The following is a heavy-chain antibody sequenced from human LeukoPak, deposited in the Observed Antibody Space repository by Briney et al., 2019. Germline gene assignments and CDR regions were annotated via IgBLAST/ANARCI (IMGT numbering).Heavy chain of an antibody. V-gene: IGHV3-23*01. CDR3: AKVSPVAGYFDY. CDR1: GFTFNIYA. CDR2: ISGSGDST. D-gene: IGHD6-19*01. J-gene: IGHJ4*02. Sequence: GGSLRLSCAASGFTFNIYAMNWVRQAPGKGLEWVSVISGSGDSTYYADSVKGRFTISRDNSKNTLYLQMNSLRAEDTAVYYCAKVSPVAGYFDYWGQGTLVTVSS.